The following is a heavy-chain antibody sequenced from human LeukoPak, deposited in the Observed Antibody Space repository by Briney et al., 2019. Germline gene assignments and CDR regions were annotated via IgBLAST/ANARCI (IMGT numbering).Heavy chain of an antibody. Sequence: SETLSLTCTVSGGSISSYYWSWIRQPPGKGLEWIGFIYYSGSTNYNPSLKSRVTISVDTSKNQFSLKLSSVTAADTAVYYCARGGSTGTNLNWVDPWGQGTLVTVSS. D-gene: IGHD1-1*01. V-gene: IGHV4-59*01. CDR1: GGSISSYY. CDR3: ARGGSTGTNLNWVDP. CDR2: IYYSGST. J-gene: IGHJ5*02.